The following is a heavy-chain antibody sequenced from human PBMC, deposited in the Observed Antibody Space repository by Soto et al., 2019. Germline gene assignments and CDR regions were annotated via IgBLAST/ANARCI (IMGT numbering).Heavy chain of an antibody. CDR2: IYYSGST. CDR1: GGSISSSSYY. V-gene: IGHV4-39*01. D-gene: IGHD3-9*01. J-gene: IGHJ4*02. CDR3: ARRGDYDILTGRLPFDY. Sequence: SETLSLTCTVSGGSISSSSYYWGWIRQPPGKGLEWIGSIYYSGSTYYNPSLKSRVTISVDTSKNQFSLKLSSVTAADTAVYYCARRGDYDILTGRLPFDYWGQGTLVTVSS.